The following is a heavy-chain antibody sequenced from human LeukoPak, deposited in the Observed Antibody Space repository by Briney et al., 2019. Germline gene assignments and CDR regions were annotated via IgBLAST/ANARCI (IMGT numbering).Heavy chain of an antibody. Sequence: PSETLSLTCTVSGGSISSRSYFWGWIRQPPGKGLEWIGSIYYKGNTYFNPSLKSRVTISEDTSKNQFSLKLNSLTAADTAVYYCASHTVGGYGYALGYWGQGTLVTVSS. D-gene: IGHD5-18*01. CDR1: GGSISSRSYF. J-gene: IGHJ4*02. CDR2: IYYKGNT. V-gene: IGHV4-39*07. CDR3: ASHTVGGYGYALGY.